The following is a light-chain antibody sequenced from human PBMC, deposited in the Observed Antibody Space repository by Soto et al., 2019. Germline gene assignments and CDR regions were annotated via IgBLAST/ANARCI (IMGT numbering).Light chain of an antibody. CDR1: SSNIGSNY. CDR3: AAWDDSLSVL. V-gene: IGLV1-47*01. CDR2: KNN. J-gene: IGLJ1*01. Sequence: QSVLTQPPSAXGTPGQRVTISCSGSSSNIGSNYVYWYQQLPGTAPKLLIYKNNQRPSGVPDRFSGSKSGTSASLAISGLRSEDEADYYCAAWDDSLSVLFGTGTRSPS.